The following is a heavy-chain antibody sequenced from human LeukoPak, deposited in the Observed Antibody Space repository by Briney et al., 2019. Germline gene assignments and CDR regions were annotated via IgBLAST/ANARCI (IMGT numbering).Heavy chain of an antibody. V-gene: IGHV4-34*01. J-gene: IGHJ5*02. CDR2: INHSGST. D-gene: IGHD4-11*01. CDR1: GGSFSGYY. Sequence: PSETLSLTCAVYGGSFSGYYWSWIRQPPGKGLEWIGEINHSGSTNYNPSLKSRVTISVDTSKNQFSLKLSSVTAADTAVYYCAREYIRDSNYGVGFDPWGQGTLVTVSS. CDR3: AREYIRDSNYGVGFDP.